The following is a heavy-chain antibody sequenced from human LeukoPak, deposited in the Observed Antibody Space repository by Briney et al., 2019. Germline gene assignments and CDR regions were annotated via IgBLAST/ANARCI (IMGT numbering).Heavy chain of an antibody. J-gene: IGHJ4*02. CDR1: GGSISSGSHY. V-gene: IGHV4-61*02. D-gene: IGHD6-19*01. CDR2: IYTSGST. Sequence: PSETLSLTCTVSGGSISSGSHYWSWIRQPAGKGLEWIGRIYTSGSTNYNPSLKSRVTISVDTSKNQFSLKLSSVTAADTAVYYCAGHGSGWYSFDYWGQGTLVTVSP. CDR3: AGHGSGWYSFDY.